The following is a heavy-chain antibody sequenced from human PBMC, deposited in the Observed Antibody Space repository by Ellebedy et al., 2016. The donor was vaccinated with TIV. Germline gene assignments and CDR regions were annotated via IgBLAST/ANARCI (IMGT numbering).Heavy chain of an antibody. Sequence: PGGSLRLSCAASGFTFSSFAMYWVRQAPGKGLEWVAAIPYDGNDEYYADSVKGRFTISRDSSKNTMSLQMDGLRVEDTALYYCAREPRQGHSDWSPSDYFDYWGQGTLVTVSS. J-gene: IGHJ4*02. CDR1: GFTFSSFA. CDR3: AREPRQGHSDWSPSDYFDY. V-gene: IGHV3-30*03. D-gene: IGHD3-9*01. CDR2: IPYDGNDE.